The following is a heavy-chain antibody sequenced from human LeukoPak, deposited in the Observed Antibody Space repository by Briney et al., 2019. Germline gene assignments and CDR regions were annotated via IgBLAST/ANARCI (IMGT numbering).Heavy chain of an antibody. CDR1: GYTFTGYY. V-gene: IGHV1-2*02. CDR2: INPNSGGT. J-gene: IGHJ6*02. CDR3: ARDLAPPYSSGWYFNYYGMDV. D-gene: IGHD6-19*01. Sequence: ASVKVSCKASGYTFTGYYMHWVRQAPGQGLEWMGWINPNSGGTNYAQKFQGRVTMTRDTSISTAYMELSRLRSDDTAVYYCARDLAPPYSSGWYFNYYGMDVWDQGTTVTVSS.